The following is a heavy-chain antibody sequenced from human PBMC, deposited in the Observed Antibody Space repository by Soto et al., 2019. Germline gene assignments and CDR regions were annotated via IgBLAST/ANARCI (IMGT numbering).Heavy chain of an antibody. D-gene: IGHD2-21*01. CDR2: ISTDNGNT. CDR3: AAELYVGGECCHFHH. CDR1: GYTFTNSG. Sequence: GASVKVSCKASGYTFTNSGISWVRQAPGQGLEWMGWISTDNGNTNYAQHLQGRVSMTTDTSTSTAYMDLRSLRSDDTAVYYCAAELYVGGECCHFHHWGQGALVTVSS. J-gene: IGHJ4*02. V-gene: IGHV1-18*01.